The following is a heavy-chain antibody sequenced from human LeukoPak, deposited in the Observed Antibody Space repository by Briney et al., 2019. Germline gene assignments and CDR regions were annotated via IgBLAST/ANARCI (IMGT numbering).Heavy chain of an antibody. Sequence: GGSLRLSCAASGFTFSSYGMSWVRQAPGKGLEWVSDMRYADSVKGRFTVSRDNAKNSLYLEMNSLRPEDTAFYYCAKDGGHSSVLYYFESWGQGTLVTVSS. V-gene: IGHV3-9*01. CDR3: AKDGGHSSVLYYFES. J-gene: IGHJ4*02. CDR2: MR. CDR1: GFTFSSYG. D-gene: IGHD6-19*01.